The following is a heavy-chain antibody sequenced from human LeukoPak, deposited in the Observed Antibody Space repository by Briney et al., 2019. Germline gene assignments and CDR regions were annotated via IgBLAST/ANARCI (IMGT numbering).Heavy chain of an antibody. CDR2: ISSSSSYI. Sequence: PGGSLRLSCAASGFTFSSYSMNWVRQAPGKGLEWVSSISSSSSYIYYADSVKGRFTISRDNAKNSLYLQMNSLRAEDMAVYYCARGGTTVTPTPWDYWGQGTLVTVSS. J-gene: IGHJ4*02. CDR3: ARGGTTVTPTPWDY. V-gene: IGHV3-21*01. CDR1: GFTFSSYS. D-gene: IGHD4-17*01.